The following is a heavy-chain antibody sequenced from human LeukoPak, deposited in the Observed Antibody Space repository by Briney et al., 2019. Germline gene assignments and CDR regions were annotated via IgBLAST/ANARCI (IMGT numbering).Heavy chain of an antibody. V-gene: IGHV3-9*01. CDR3: AKGRFLIFDAFDI. J-gene: IGHJ3*02. CDR1: GFTFDDYA. Sequence: VQLGGSLRLSCAASGFTFDDYAMHWVRQAPGKGLEWVSGISWNSGSIGYADSVKGRFTISRDNAKNSLYLQMNSLRAEDTALYYCAKGRFLIFDAFDIWGQGTMVTVSS. CDR2: ISWNSGSI. D-gene: IGHD2/OR15-2a*01.